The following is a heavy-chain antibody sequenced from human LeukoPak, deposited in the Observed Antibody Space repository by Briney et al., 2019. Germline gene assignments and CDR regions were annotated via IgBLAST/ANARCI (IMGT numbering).Heavy chain of an antibody. CDR2: INHSGST. CDR1: GGSFSGYY. V-gene: IGHV4-34*01. D-gene: IGHD3-3*01. CDR3: ARDFKGFSYYDFWSGYHYFDY. Sequence: SETLSLTCAVYGGSFSGYYWSWIRQPPGKGLEWIGEINHSGSTNYNPSLKSRVTISVDTSKNQFYLKLSSVTAADTAVYYCARDFKGFSYYDFWSGYHYFDYWGQGTLVTVSS. J-gene: IGHJ4*02.